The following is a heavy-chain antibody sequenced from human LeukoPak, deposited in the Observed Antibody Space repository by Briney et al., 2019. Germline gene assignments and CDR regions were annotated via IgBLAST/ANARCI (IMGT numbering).Heavy chain of an antibody. CDR1: AFTFSRYN. Sequence: GGSLRLSCAASAFTFSRYNMNWVRQAPGKGLEWVSSISSSSIYIYYADSMKGRFTISRDNAKNSLYLQMNSLRAEDTAVYYCARDPWEDAYCDPWTGYDAIDYWGQGTLVTVSS. D-gene: IGHD3-3*01. J-gene: IGHJ4*02. V-gene: IGHV3-21*01. CDR2: ISSSSIYI. CDR3: ARDPWEDAYCDPWTGYDAIDY.